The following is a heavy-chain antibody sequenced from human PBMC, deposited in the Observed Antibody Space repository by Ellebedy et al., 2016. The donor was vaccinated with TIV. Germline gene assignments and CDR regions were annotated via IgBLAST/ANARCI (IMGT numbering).Heavy chain of an antibody. CDR2: IYHRGST. J-gene: IGHJ4*01. V-gene: IGHV4-59*01. CDR1: GASITNSY. CDR3: AKYSGYDIFFDS. D-gene: IGHD5-12*01. Sequence: SETLSLTXTVPGASITNSYWSWLRQPPGKGLEYLGYIYHRGSTNYSPSLKGRVTMSIDTSKNQFSLKLTSVTAADTAVYYCAKYSGYDIFFDSWGHGTLVAVSS.